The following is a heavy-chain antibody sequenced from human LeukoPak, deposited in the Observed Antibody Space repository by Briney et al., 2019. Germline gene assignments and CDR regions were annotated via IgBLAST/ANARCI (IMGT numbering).Heavy chain of an antibody. V-gene: IGHV3-30-3*01. D-gene: IGHD3-10*01. J-gene: IGHJ4*02. Sequence: GGSLRLSCAASGFTFSSYAMHWVRQAPGKGLEWVAVISYDGSNKYYADSVKGRFTISRDNSKNTLYLQMNSLRAGDTAVYYCARDWDYYGSGSYSPVDYWGQGTLVTVSS. CDR2: ISYDGSNK. CDR3: ARDWDYYGSGSYSPVDY. CDR1: GFTFSSYA.